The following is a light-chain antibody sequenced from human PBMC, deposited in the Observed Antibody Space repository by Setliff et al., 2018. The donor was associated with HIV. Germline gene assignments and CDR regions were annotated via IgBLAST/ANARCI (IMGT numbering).Light chain of an antibody. CDR2: ETT. Sequence: VVTQEPSVTVSPGGTVTLTCGSNTGAVTRDHSAHWFQQKPGQAPSTLIFETTRRQSWTPPRFSGSLFGYKSALILSGAQPDDEAEYFCLVSYGRSHVFGTGTKVTVL. CDR3: LVSYGRSHV. CDR1: TGAVTRDHS. V-gene: IGLV7-46*01. J-gene: IGLJ1*01.